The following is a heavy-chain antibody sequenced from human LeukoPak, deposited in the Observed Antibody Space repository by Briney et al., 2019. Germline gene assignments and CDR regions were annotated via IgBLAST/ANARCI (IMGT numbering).Heavy chain of an antibody. CDR1: GFTFSSYA. Sequence: GGSLRLSCAASGFTFSSYAMHWVRQAPGKGLEWVAVISYDGSNKYYADSVKGRFTISRDNSKNTLYLQMNSLRAEDTAVYYCAKLTVTTVYYYGMDVWGQGTTVTVSS. CDR3: AKLTVTTVYYYGMDV. CDR2: ISYDGSNK. V-gene: IGHV3-30-3*02. J-gene: IGHJ6*02. D-gene: IGHD4-17*01.